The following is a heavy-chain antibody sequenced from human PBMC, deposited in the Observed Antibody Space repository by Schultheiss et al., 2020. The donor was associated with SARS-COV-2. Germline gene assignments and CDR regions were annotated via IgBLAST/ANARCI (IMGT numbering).Heavy chain of an antibody. CDR1: GGSISSYY. J-gene: IGHJ6*03. CDR2: IYYSGST. D-gene: IGHD6-6*01. Sequence: SETLSLTCTVSGGSISSYYWSWIRQPPGKGLEWIGYIYYSGSTNYNPSLKSRVTISVDTSKNQFSLKLSSVTAADTAVYYCARGPHRRQLVSPYYYYYYMDVWGKGTTVTVSS. V-gene: IGHV4-59*12. CDR3: ARGPHRRQLVSPYYYYYYMDV.